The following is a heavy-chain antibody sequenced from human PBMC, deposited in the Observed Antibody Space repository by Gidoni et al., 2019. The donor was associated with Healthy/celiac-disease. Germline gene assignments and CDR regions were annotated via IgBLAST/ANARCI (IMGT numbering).Heavy chain of an antibody. J-gene: IGHJ6*02. D-gene: IGHD3-3*01. CDR1: GGTFRSYA. V-gene: IGHV1-69*01. CDR2: IIPIFGTA. Sequence: QVQLVQSGAEVKKPGSSVKVSCKASGGTFRSYAIRSVRQAPGQGLELMGGIIPIFGTANYAQKFQGRVTITADESTSTAYMELSSLRSEDTAVYYCARTYAVTIFGVVIMNNYYYYYGMDAWGQGTTVTVSS. CDR3: ARTYAVTIFGVVIMNNYYYYYGMDA.